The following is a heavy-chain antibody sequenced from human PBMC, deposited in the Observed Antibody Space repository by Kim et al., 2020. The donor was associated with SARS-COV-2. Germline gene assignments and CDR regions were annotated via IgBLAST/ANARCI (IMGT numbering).Heavy chain of an antibody. CDR3: AGLGRRGAYDDF. Sequence: YVGSVECRFTASRENEKNSLYLQMNSLGAEDTAVYYCAGLGRRGAYDDFWGQGTLVTVSS. D-gene: IGHD3-22*01. J-gene: IGHJ4*02. V-gene: IGHV3-7*01.